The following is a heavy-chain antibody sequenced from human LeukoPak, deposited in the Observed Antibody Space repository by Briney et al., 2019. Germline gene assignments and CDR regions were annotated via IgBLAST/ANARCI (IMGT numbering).Heavy chain of an antibody. D-gene: IGHD2-2*01. V-gene: IGHV4-4*07. CDR1: GGSISSYY. J-gene: IGHJ3*02. Sequence: SETLSLTCTVSGGSISSYYWSWIRQPAGKGLEWIGRIYTSGSTNYNPSLKSRVTMSVDTSKNQFSLKLSSVTAADMAVYYCARDRIVVVPAARNDAFDIWGQGTMVTVSS. CDR3: ARDRIVVVPAARNDAFDI. CDR2: IYTSGST.